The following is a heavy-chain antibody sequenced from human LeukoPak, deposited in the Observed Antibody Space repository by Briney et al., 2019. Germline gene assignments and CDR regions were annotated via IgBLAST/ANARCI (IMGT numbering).Heavy chain of an antibody. CDR3: ARLPRSGGGFH. V-gene: IGHV4-39*07. Sequence: PSETLSLTCTVSGGSISSSSYYWGWIRQPPGKGLEWIRSIYYSGSTYYNPSLKSRVTISVDTSKNQFSLKLSSVTAADTAVYYCARLPRSGGGFHWGQGTLVTVSS. D-gene: IGHD3-10*01. CDR1: GGSISSSSYY. CDR2: IYYSGST. J-gene: IGHJ4*02.